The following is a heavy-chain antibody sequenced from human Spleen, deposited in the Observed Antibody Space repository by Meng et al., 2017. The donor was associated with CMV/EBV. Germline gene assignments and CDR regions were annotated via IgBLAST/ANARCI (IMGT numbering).Heavy chain of an antibody. CDR2: INPNSGGT. Sequence: ASVKVSCKASGYTFTGYYMHWVRQAPGQGLEWMGWINPNSGGTNYAQKFQGRVTMTRDTSISTAYTELSRLRSDDTAVYYCARPAYSSSSPFDYWGQGTLVTVSS. CDR3: ARPAYSSSSPFDY. CDR1: GYTFTGYY. J-gene: IGHJ4*02. V-gene: IGHV1-2*02. D-gene: IGHD6-6*01.